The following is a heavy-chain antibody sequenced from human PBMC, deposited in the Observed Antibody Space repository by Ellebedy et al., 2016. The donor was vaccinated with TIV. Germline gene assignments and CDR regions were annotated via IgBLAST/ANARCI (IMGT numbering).Heavy chain of an antibody. V-gene: IGHV3-53*01. CDR2: IWSGGST. CDR1: GFTVGNNY. J-gene: IGHJ4*02. D-gene: IGHD1-26*01. Sequence: GESLKISCAASGFTVGNNYMSWVRQAPGKGLEWVSVIWSGGSTNYADSVKGRFTISRDNSQNTLYLQMSSLRAEDTALYYCAKDLTVGATRGFHFWGQGSLVTVSS. CDR3: AKDLTVGATRGFHF.